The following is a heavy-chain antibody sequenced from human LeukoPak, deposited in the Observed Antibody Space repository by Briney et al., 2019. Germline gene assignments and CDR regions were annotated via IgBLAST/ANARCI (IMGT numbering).Heavy chain of an antibody. CDR3: AKDPVVYHGGSGWHYFDY. CDR1: RFTFSSYA. Sequence: GGSLRLSCAASRFTFSSYAMSWVRQAPGRGLEWVSTIGVTGDKTYYADSVKGRFTISRDNSMDTLYLQMNSLKAEDTAVYYCAKDPVVYHGGSGWHYFDYWGQGTLVTVSS. D-gene: IGHD6-19*01. CDR2: IGVTGDKT. V-gene: IGHV3-23*01. J-gene: IGHJ4*02.